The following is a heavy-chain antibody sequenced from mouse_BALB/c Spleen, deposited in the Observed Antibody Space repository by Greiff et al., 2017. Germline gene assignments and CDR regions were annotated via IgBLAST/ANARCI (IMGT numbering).Heavy chain of an antibody. CDR1: GFTFSSYA. D-gene: IGHD2-4*01. V-gene: IGHV5-9-4*01. J-gene: IGHJ4*01. CDR2: ISSGGSYT. CDR3: ARDGITGAMDY. Sequence: EVQGVESGGGLVQPGGSLKLSCAASGFTFSSYAMSWVRQSPEKRLEWVAEISSGGSYTYYPDTVTGRFTISRDNAKNTLYLEMSSLRSEDTAMYYCARDGITGAMDYWGQGTSVTVSS.